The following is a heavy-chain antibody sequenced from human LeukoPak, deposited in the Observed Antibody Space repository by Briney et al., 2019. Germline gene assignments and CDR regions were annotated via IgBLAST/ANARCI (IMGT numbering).Heavy chain of an antibody. V-gene: IGHV1-2*02. CDR1: VYTFTGYY. CDR3: ARLAMGDAFDI. D-gene: IGHD5-24*01. CDR2: INPNSGGT. J-gene: IGHJ3*02. Sequence: ASVKVSCKASVYTFTGYYMHWLRQAPGQGLEWMGWINPNSGGTNYAQKFQGRVTMTRDTSISTAYMELSRLRSDDTAVYYCARLAMGDAFDIWGQGTMVTVSS.